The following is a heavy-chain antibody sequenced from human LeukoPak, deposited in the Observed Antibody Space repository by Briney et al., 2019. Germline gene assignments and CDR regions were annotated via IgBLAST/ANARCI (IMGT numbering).Heavy chain of an antibody. J-gene: IGHJ4*02. CDR1: GSSFSNHW. CDR3: ATAYNSDY. CDR2: VYPGDSDV. D-gene: IGHD1-14*01. V-gene: IGHV5-51*01. Sequence: GEALEISFKGSGSSFSNHWIGWGRPLPGGGLDWMGIVYPGDSDVRYNPSFQGQVTISADQSLSTAFLQWSSLKASDTAIYYCATAYNSDYWGQGTQVTVSS.